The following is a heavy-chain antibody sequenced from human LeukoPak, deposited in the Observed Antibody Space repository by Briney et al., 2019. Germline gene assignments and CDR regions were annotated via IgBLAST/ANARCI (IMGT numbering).Heavy chain of an antibody. CDR2: IKSKNDGGAT. V-gene: IGHV3-15*01. CDR1: GYSISSGY. J-gene: IGHJ4*02. Sequence: ETLSLTCSVSGYSISSGYFWGWVRQAPGKGLEWVGRIKSKNDGGATAFAAPVKGRFTMSRDDSSNTLSLQMSSLRTEDTGVYYCTTEGSYYDISNEDYRGYLDSWGQGTLVTVSS. D-gene: IGHD2-15*01. CDR3: TTEGSYYDISNEDYRGYLDS.